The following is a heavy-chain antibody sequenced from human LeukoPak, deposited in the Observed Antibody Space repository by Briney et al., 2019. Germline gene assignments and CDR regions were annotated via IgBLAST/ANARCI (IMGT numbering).Heavy chain of an antibody. J-gene: IGHJ4*02. D-gene: IGHD4-17*01. V-gene: IGHV4-34*01. CDR2: INHSGST. Sequence: PSETLSLTCAVYGGSFSGYYWSWIRQPPGKGLEWIGEINHSGSTNYNPSLKSRVTISVDTSKNQFSLKLSSVTAADTAVYYCARGNGDYPDYWGQGTLVTVSS. CDR3: ARGNGDYPDY. CDR1: GGSFSGYY.